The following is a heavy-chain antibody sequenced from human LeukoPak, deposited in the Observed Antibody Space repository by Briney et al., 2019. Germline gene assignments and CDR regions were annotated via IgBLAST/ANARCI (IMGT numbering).Heavy chain of an antibody. CDR1: GFTFSSYA. Sequence: PGGSLRLSCAASGFTFSSYAMSWVRQAPGKGLEWVSAISGSGGSTYYADSVKGRFTISRDNSKNTLYLQMNSLRAEDTAVYYCAKENTSGYYDFWSGYSTYYFDYWGQGTLVTVSS. J-gene: IGHJ4*02. CDR2: ISGSGGST. D-gene: IGHD3-3*01. CDR3: AKENTSGYYDFWSGYSTYYFDY. V-gene: IGHV3-23*01.